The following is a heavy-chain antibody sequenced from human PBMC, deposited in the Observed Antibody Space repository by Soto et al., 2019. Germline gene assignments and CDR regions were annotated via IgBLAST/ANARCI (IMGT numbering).Heavy chain of an antibody. CDR1: GYTFNTYY. V-gene: IGHV1-46*02. CDR2: IHPSGGGT. D-gene: IGHD2-21*02. J-gene: IGHJ4*02. Sequence: QVQLVQSGAEVRKPGASVKVFCKPSGYTFNTYYLHWLRQAPGQALEWMGVIHPSGGGTTYAQKFLGRVTVTRDTSTTTVFMELSSLRSDDTAVYYCARGGHIAVVTASFDNWGQGTLVTVSS. CDR3: ARGGHIAVVTASFDN.